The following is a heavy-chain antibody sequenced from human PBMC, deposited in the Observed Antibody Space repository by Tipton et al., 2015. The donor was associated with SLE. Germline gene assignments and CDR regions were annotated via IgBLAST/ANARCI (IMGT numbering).Heavy chain of an antibody. V-gene: IGHV3-74*01. D-gene: IGHD6-13*01. J-gene: IGHJ6*02. CDR1: GFTFSNAW. CDR2: INSDGSST. Sequence: AVSGFTFSNAWMHWVRQAPGKGLVWVSRINSDGSSTSYADSVKGRFTISRDNAKNTLYLQMNSLRAEDTAVYYCARDQDSSSWYLYYYGMDVWGQGTTVTVSS. CDR3: ARDQDSSSWYLYYYGMDV.